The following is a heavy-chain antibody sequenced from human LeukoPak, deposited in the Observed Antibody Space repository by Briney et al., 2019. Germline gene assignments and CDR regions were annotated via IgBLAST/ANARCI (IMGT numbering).Heavy chain of an antibody. V-gene: IGHV3-23*01. J-gene: IGHJ4*02. CDR1: GFTFSSYA. D-gene: IGHD6-13*01. CDR3: AKTTTGCSSSRYPGWHVDY. Sequence: GGSLSLSCAASGFTFSSYAIYWVRPAPGKGLEWVSGISGSGGITYFADPVKGRFTISRDNSKNTVYLQMNSLRVEDTAVYYCAKTTTGCSSSRYPGWHVDYWGQGTLVTVSS. CDR2: ISGSGGIT.